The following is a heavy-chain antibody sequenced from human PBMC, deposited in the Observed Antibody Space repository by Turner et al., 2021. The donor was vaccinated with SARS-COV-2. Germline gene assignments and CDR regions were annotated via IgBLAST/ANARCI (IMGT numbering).Heavy chain of an antibody. CDR1: GFTFSRYG. V-gene: IGHV3-30*18. J-gene: IGHJ5*02. CDR2: ISYDGSNK. D-gene: IGHD6-6*01. CDR3: AKDLGQLDWFDP. Sequence: QVQLVESGGGVVQPGRSLRLSCAASGFTFSRYGMHWVRQGPGKGLEWVAVISYDGSNKYYGDSVKGRFTISRDNSKNTVYLQMNSLRAEDTAVYYCAKDLGQLDWFDPWGQGTLVTVSS.